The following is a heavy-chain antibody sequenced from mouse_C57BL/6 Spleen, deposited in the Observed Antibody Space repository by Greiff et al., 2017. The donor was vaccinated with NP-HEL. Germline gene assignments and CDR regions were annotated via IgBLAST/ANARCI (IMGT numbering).Heavy chain of an antibody. CDR2: INYDGSST. J-gene: IGHJ4*01. Sequence: EVHLVESAGGLVQPGSSMKLSCTASGFTFSDYYMAWVRQVPEKGLEWVANINYDGSSTYYLDSLKSRFIISRDNAKNILYLQMSSLKSEDTATYYCARSLEPYAMDYWGQGTSVTVSS. CDR3: ARSLEPYAMDY. D-gene: IGHD6-2*01. V-gene: IGHV5-16*01. CDR1: GFTFSDYY.